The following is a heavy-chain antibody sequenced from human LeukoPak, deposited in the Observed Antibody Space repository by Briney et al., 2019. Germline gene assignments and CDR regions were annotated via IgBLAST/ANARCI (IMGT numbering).Heavy chain of an antibody. D-gene: IGHD6-13*01. Sequence: PGGSLRLSCAASGFTVSSNYMSWVRQAPGKGLEWVSVIYSGGSTYYADSVKGRFTISRDNAKNSLYLQMNSLRAEDTAVYYCARAGIAAAGPYYYFDYWGQGTLVTVSS. CDR3: ARAGIAAAGPYYYFDY. J-gene: IGHJ4*02. CDR2: IYSGGST. CDR1: GFTVSSNY. V-gene: IGHV3-53*01.